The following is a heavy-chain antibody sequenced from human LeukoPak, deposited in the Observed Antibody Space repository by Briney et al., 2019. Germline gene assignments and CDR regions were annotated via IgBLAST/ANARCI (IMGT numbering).Heavy chain of an antibody. Sequence: ASVKVSCKASGYTFTSYYMHWVRQAPGQGLEWMGIINPSGGSTSYAQKFQGRVTMTRDMSTSTVYMELSSLRSEDTAVYYCAREGEGSSGYYLTLDHWGQGTLVTVSS. CDR2: INPSGGST. CDR1: GYTFTSYY. J-gene: IGHJ4*02. V-gene: IGHV1-46*01. CDR3: AREGEGSSGYYLTLDH. D-gene: IGHD3-22*01.